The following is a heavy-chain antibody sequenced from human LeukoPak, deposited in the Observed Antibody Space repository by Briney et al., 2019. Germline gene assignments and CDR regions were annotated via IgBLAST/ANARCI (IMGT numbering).Heavy chain of an antibody. Sequence: SETLSLTCTVSGDSVGSDNYYWSWIRQLPGKGLEWIGYIYHNGGTKYNPSLRSRVTMSVDTSKTHVSLKLGSVTAADTAVYYCARDRRGYYDSSGYFDRWGQGTLVTVSS. CDR3: ARDRRGYYDSSGYFDR. D-gene: IGHD3-22*01. V-gene: IGHV4-61*03. CDR1: GDSVGSDNYY. CDR2: IYHNGGT. J-gene: IGHJ4*02.